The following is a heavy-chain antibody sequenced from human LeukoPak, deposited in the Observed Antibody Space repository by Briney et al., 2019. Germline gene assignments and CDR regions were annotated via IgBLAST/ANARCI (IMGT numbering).Heavy chain of an antibody. CDR3: ARGGIQVSGIDEFDY. V-gene: IGHV3-13*01. CDR1: GFTFIDYD. J-gene: IGHJ4*02. D-gene: IGHD6-19*01. Sequence: AGGSLRLSCAASGFTFIDYDMHWVRQVIGKGLEWVSAIGIRGDTHYSGSVKGQFTTSRENAESSLYLQMNSLRAEDTAVYYCARGGIQVSGIDEFDYWGQGTLVTVSS. CDR2: IGIRGDT.